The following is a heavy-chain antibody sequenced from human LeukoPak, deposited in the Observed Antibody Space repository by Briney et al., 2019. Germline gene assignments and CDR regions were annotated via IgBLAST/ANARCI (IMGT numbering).Heavy chain of an antibody. D-gene: IGHD5-12*01. J-gene: IGHJ6*03. CDR1: GFTFGSYG. CDR3: AKGSDYDPPYYYYYMDV. V-gene: IGHV3-30*02. CDR2: IRSDGSNK. Sequence: GGSLRLSCAASGFTFGSYGMHWVRQAPGKGLEWVTFIRSDGSNKYYADSVKGRFTISRDNSKNTLYLQMNSLRAEDTAVYYCAKGSDYDPPYYYYYMDVWGKGTTVTISS.